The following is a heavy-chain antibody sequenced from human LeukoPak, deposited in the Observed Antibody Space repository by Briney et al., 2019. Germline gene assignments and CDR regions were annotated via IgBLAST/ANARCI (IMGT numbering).Heavy chain of an antibody. D-gene: IGHD2-2*02. Sequence: GGSLRLSCAASGFTFSSYAMSWVRQAPGRGLEWVSAISGSGGSTYYAVSVKGRLTISRDNSQNTLYLQLNSLRAEDTAVYYCAKEHDYTNAAPEWGFDSRGQGSLVIVSS. J-gene: IGHJ4*02. V-gene: IGHV3-23*01. CDR2: ISGSGGST. CDR3: AKEHDYTNAAPEWGFDS. CDR1: GFTFSSYA.